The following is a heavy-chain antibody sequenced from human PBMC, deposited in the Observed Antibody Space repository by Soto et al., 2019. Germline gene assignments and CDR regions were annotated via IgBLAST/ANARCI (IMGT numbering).Heavy chain of an antibody. V-gene: IGHV1-18*01. CDR1: GYTFTSYG. CDR2: ISAYNGNT. D-gene: IGHD3-9*01. CDR3: ARGVLTRYWGLVWYFDL. J-gene: IGHJ2*01. Sequence: GASVKVSSKASGYTFTSYGISWVRQAPGQGLEWMGWISAYNGNTNYAQKLQGRVTMTTDTSTSTAYMELRSLRSDDTAVYYCARGVLTRYWGLVWYFDLWGRGTLVTVSS.